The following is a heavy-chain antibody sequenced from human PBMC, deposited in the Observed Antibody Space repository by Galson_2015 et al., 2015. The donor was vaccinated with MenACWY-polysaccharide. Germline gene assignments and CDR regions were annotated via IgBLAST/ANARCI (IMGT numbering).Heavy chain of an antibody. Sequence: SVKVSCKASGYTFTSFGISWVRQAPGQGLEWMGWISGYDGHTNYAQKFQGRVTMTTDTSTSTAYMELRSLRSDDTAVYYYARDPGSGSPYYFDYWGQGTLATVSS. D-gene: IGHD3-10*01. CDR3: ARDPGSGSPYYFDY. V-gene: IGHV1-18*01. CDR1: GYTFTSFG. J-gene: IGHJ4*02. CDR2: ISGYDGHT.